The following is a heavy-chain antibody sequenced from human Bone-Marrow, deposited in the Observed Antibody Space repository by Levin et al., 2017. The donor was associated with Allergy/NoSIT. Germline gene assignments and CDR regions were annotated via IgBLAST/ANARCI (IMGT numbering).Heavy chain of an antibody. J-gene: IGHJ4*02. CDR3: ARDEGRNYHHSEY. Sequence: GGSLRLSCAASGFTFSSYGMHWVRQAPGKGLEWVAIIWYDGSNKYYADSVKGRFTISRDNFKNTLYLQMNSLRAEDTAVYYCARDEGRNYHHSEYWGQGTLVTVSS. V-gene: IGHV3-33*01. CDR1: GFTFSSYG. CDR2: IWYDGSNK. D-gene: IGHD1-7*01.